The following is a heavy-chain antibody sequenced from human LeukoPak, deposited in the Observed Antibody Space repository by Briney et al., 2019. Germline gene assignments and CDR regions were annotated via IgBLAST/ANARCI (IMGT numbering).Heavy chain of an antibody. CDR3: ARDCSGGSCYSDLLFNWFDP. D-gene: IGHD2-15*01. Sequence: GASVKVSCKASGYTFTGYYMHWVRQAPGQGLEWMGRIIPILGIANYAQKFQGRVTITADKSTSTAYMELSSLRSEDTAVYYCARDCSGGSCYSDLLFNWFDPWGQGTLVTVSS. V-gene: IGHV1-69*04. CDR1: GYTFTGYY. J-gene: IGHJ5*02. CDR2: IIPILGIA.